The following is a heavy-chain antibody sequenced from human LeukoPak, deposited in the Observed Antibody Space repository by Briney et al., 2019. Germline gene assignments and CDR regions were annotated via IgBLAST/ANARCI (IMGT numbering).Heavy chain of an antibody. Sequence: PGGSLRLSCAASGFTFSSYSMNWVRQAPGKGLEWVSSISSSSSYIYYADSVKGRFTISRDNAKNSLYLQMNSQRAEDTAVYYCARGGAVLPDYWGQGTLVTVSS. CDR2: ISSSSSYI. CDR3: ARGGAVLPDY. CDR1: GFTFSSYS. V-gene: IGHV3-21*01. J-gene: IGHJ4*02. D-gene: IGHD2-15*01.